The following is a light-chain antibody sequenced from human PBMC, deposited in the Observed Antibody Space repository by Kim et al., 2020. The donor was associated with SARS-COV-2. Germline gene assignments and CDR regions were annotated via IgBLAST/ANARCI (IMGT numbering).Light chain of an antibody. CDR3: QSYDSSLRGVI. J-gene: IGLJ2*01. Sequence: QRVTISCTGTSSNIGADYDVHWYHHITGTAPKLLIYGNNNRPSGVPDRFSGSKSGTSASLAITGLQAEDEADYYCQSYDSSLRGVIFGGGTQLTVL. CDR1: SSNIGADYD. V-gene: IGLV1-40*01. CDR2: GNN.